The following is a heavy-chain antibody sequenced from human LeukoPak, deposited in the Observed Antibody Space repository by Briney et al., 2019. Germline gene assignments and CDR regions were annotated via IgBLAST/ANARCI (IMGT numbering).Heavy chain of an antibody. CDR3: ASRPIPVDIFDS. CDR1: GDSISSYY. V-gene: IGHV4-59*08. J-gene: IGHJ4*02. Sequence: SETLSLTCTVSGDSISSYYWSWIRQPPGKGLEWIGYMYYTGSTTYNPSLKSRVIMSVDTSKNQLSLKLSSVTAADTAVYYCASRPIPVDIFDSWGQGTLVTVSS. D-gene: IGHD6-19*01. CDR2: MYYTGST.